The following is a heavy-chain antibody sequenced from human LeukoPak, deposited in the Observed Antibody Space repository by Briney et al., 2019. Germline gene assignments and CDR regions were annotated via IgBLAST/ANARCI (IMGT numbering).Heavy chain of an antibody. J-gene: IGHJ3*02. CDR3: ATEGRIIRGVIDI. CDR1: GGSISSGNYY. V-gene: IGHV4-31*03. D-gene: IGHD3-10*01. Sequence: SETLSLTCTVSGGSISSGNYYWSWLRQHPGRGLESLGYIYYSGSTYYNPSLKSRVTISVDTSQTQFSLKLSSVTAADTAVYYCATEGRIIRGVIDIWGQGPMVTVSS. CDR2: IYYSGST.